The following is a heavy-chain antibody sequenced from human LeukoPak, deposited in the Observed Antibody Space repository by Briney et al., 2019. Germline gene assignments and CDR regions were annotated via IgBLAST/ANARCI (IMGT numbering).Heavy chain of an antibody. V-gene: IGHV3-23*01. CDR3: AKSSGGRGDPIDY. CDR1: GFTFSNYV. J-gene: IGHJ4*02. CDR2: ISGSGGST. Sequence: PGGSLRLSCAASGFTFSNYVINWVRRAPGKWLEWVSTISGSGGSTYYADSVKGRFTISRDNSKNALYLQMNSLRAEDTAVYYCAKSSGGRGDPIDYWGQGTLVTVSS.